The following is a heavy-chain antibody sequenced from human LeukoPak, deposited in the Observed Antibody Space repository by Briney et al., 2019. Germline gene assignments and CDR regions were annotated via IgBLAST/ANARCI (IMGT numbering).Heavy chain of an antibody. J-gene: IGHJ5*02. CDR1: GYTFTSYD. V-gene: IGHV1-8*01. Sequence: ASVKVSCKASGYTFTSYDINWVRQATGQGLEWMGWMNPNSGNTGYAQKFQGRVTTTRNTSISTAYMELSSLRSEDTAVYYCARRVSRLLTTYWFDPWGQGTLVTVSS. CDR2: MNPNSGNT. CDR3: ARRVSRLLTTYWFDP. D-gene: IGHD1-14*01.